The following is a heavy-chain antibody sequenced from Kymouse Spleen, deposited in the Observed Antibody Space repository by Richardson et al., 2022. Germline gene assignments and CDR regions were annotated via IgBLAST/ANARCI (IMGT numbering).Heavy chain of an antibody. J-gene: IGHJ6*02. CDR1: GGSFSGYY. D-gene: IGHD1-26*01. CDR2: INHSGST. V-gene: IGHV4-34*01. CDR3: ARVLVGAHYGMDV. Sequence: QVQLQQWGAGLLKPSETLSLTCAVYGGSFSGYYWSWIRQPPGKGLEWIGEINHSGSTNYNPSLKSRVTISVDTSKNQFSLKLSSVTAADTAVYYCARVLVGAHYGMDVWGQGTTVTVSS.